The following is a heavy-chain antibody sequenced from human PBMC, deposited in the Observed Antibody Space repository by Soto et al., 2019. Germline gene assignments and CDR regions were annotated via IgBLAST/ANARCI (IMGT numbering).Heavy chain of an antibody. V-gene: IGHV1-69*04. D-gene: IGHD3-9*01. CDR2: IIPILGIA. CDR1: GGTFSSYT. CDR3: ARDYPSNYDILTGYWPPDY. Sequence: SVKVSCKASGGTFSSYTISWVRQAPGQGLEWMGRIIPILGIANYAQKFQGRVTITADKSTSTAYMELSSLRSEDTAVYYCARDYPSNYDILTGYWPPDYWGQGTLVTVSS. J-gene: IGHJ4*02.